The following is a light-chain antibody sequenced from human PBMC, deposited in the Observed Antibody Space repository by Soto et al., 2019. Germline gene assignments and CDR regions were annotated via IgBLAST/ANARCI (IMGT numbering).Light chain of an antibody. CDR2: DAS. V-gene: IGKV1-33*01. Sequence: IQMPQSPSSLSASVGDRVTITCQASQDISNYLNWYQQKPGKAPKLLIYDASSLESGVPSRFSGSGSGTEFTLTISSLQPDDFATYYCQQYRTFGQGTKVDIK. CDR1: QDISNY. CDR3: QQYRT. J-gene: IGKJ1*01.